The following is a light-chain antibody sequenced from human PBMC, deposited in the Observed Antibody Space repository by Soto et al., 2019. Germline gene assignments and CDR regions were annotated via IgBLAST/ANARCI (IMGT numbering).Light chain of an antibody. CDR1: QGISSY. V-gene: IGKV1-9*01. CDR3: QQLNSYPIT. J-gene: IGKJ5*01. CDR2: AAS. Sequence: DIPLTQSPSFLSESVGDRVTIXCRASQGISSYLAWYQQKPGKAPRLLIYAASTLQSGVPSRFSGSGSGTEFTLTISSLQPEDFATYYCQQLNSYPITFGQGTRLEIK.